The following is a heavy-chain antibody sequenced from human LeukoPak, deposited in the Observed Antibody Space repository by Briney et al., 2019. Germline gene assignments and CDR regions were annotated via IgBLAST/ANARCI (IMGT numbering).Heavy chain of an antibody. Sequence: GASVKVSCKASGYTFTGYYMHWVRQAPGQGLEWMGWINPNSGGTNYAQKSQGRVTMTRDTSISTAYMELSRLRSDDTAVYYCARGSSGSSGDFDYWGQGTLVTVSS. CDR1: GYTFTGYY. J-gene: IGHJ4*02. V-gene: IGHV1-2*02. CDR3: ARGSSGSSGDFDY. CDR2: INPNSGGT. D-gene: IGHD3-10*01.